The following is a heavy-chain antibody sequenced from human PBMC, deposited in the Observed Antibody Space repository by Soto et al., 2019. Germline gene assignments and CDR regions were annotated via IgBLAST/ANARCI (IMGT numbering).Heavy chain of an antibody. J-gene: IGHJ4*02. Sequence: ASVKVSCKTSGYTFSAYYVHWARRAPGRGFQWLGWINPSNEITTFSEFFQGRITMTRDTSTNTVHMELNMLTSDDTAVYYCAKDRTAAARNFDYWGQGTPVTV. CDR3: AKDRTAAARNFDY. CDR2: INPSNEIT. CDR1: GYTFSAYY. V-gene: IGHV1-2*02. D-gene: IGHD6-13*01.